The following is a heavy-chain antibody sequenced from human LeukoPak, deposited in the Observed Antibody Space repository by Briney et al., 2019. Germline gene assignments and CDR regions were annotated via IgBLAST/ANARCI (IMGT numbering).Heavy chain of an antibody. CDR3: ARGHYYDYGEIG. CDR2: IYYSGST. V-gene: IGHV4-39*07. CDR1: GGSISSSTYY. Sequence: SETLSLTCTVSGGSISSSTYYWGWIRQPPGKGLEWIASIYYSGSTYYNPSLKSRVTISVDTSKNQFSLKLSSVTAADTAVYYCARGHYYDYGEIGWGQGTLVTVSS. D-gene: IGHD4-17*01. J-gene: IGHJ4*02.